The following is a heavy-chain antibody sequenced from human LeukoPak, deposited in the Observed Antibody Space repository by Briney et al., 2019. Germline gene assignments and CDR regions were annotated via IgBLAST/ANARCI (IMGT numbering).Heavy chain of an antibody. V-gene: IGHV3-15*01. CDR1: GFTFSNAW. J-gene: IGHJ6*03. CDR3: ASSLGMATIKSHYYYMDV. Sequence: GGSLRLSCAASGFTFSNAWMSWVRQAPGKGLEWVGRIKSKTDGGTTDYAAPVKGRFTISRDDSKNTLYLQMNSLKTEDTAVYYCASSLGMATIKSHYYYMDVWGKGTTVTVSS. D-gene: IGHD5-24*01. CDR2: IKSKTDGGTT.